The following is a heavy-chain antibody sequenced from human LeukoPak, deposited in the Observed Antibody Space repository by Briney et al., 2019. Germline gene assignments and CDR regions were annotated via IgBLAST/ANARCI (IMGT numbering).Heavy chain of an antibody. CDR3: AARWELVGSFDI. J-gene: IGHJ3*02. V-gene: IGHV3-30-3*01. D-gene: IGHD1-26*01. Sequence: GGSLRLSCAASGFTFSSYAMHWVRQAPGKGLEWVAVISYDGSNKYYADSVKGRFTIFRDNSKNTLYPQMNSLRAEDTAVYYCAARWELVGSFDIWGQGTMVTASS. CDR1: GFTFSSYA. CDR2: ISYDGSNK.